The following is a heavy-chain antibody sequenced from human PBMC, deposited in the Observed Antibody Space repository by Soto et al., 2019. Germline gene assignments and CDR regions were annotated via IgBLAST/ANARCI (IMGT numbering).Heavy chain of an antibody. J-gene: IGHJ4*02. CDR1: GFTFSDYY. V-gene: IGHV3-11*06. CDR3: ARDWGVRNIVVVPADY. CDR2: ISSSSSYT. D-gene: IGHD2-2*01. Sequence: GGSLRLSCAASGFTFSDYYMSWIRQAPGKGLEWVSYISSSSSYTNYADSVKGRFTISRDNAKDSLYLQMNSLRAEDTAVYYCARDWGVRNIVVVPADYWGQGTLVTVSS.